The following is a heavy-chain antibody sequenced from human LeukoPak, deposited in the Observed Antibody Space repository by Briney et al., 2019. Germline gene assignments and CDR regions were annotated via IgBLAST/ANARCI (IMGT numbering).Heavy chain of an antibody. CDR3: ARGKLYYYDSSGYYARGAFDI. CDR2: IHYSGST. D-gene: IGHD3-22*01. CDR1: GGSISSYY. V-gene: IGHV4-59*01. J-gene: IGHJ3*02. Sequence: PSETLSLTCTVSGGSISSYYWSWIRQPPGKGLEWIGYIHYSGSTHYNPSLKSRVTISVDTSKNQVSLKLRSVTAADTAVYYCARGKLYYYDSSGYYARGAFDIWGQGTMVTVSS.